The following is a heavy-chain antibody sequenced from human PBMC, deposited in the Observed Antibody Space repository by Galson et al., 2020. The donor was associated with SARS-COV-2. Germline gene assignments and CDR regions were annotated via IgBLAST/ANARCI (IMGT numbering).Heavy chain of an antibody. V-gene: IGHV4-31*03. CDR1: GGSISSGGYY. Sequence: ASETLSLTCTVSGGSISSGGYYWSWIRQHPEKGLEWIGYSYYSGNTYYNPSLKSRVTISLDTSKNQFSLKLSAVTAADTAVYYCARGDYYVSSGYYYVDPWGQGTLVTVSS. CDR2: SYYSGNT. D-gene: IGHD3-22*01. J-gene: IGHJ5*02. CDR3: ARGDYYVSSGYYYVDP.